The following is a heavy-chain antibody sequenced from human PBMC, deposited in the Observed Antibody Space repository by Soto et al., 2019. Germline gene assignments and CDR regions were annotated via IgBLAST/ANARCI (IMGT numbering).Heavy chain of an antibody. V-gene: IGHV1-8*01. CDR3: ARRHDGYYYYGMEV. D-gene: IGHD3-16*01. Sequence: QVQLVQSGPEVKKPGASVKVSCKASGYTFTSYDINWVRQATGQGLEWMGWMNPNSGNTGYAQKCPGRDTLTRNTSVSIAYMQLRSLRSEDKAVYYSARRHDGYYYYGMEVWGQGTTVTVSS. J-gene: IGHJ6*02. CDR1: GYTFTSYD. CDR2: MNPNSGNT.